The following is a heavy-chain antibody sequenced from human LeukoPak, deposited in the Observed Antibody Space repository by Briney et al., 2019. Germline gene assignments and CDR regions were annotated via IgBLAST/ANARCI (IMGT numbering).Heavy chain of an antibody. Sequence: GGSLRLSCAASGFTFSSYAMHWVRQAPGKGLEWVSVISYDESDKYYADSVKGRFTISRDNSKNTLYLQMNSLRAEDTAVYYCARVRTTVTYYLDYWGQGTLVSVSS. CDR1: GFTFSSYA. V-gene: IGHV3-30-3*01. CDR2: ISYDESDK. CDR3: ARVRTTVTYYLDY. D-gene: IGHD4-17*01. J-gene: IGHJ4*02.